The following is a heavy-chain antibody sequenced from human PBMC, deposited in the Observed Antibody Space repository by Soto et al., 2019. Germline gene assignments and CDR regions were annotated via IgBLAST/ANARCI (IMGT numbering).Heavy chain of an antibody. CDR2: ISGSGDST. V-gene: IGHV3-23*01. Sequence: PGGSLRLSCAASGITFSNYAMSWVRQAPGKGLEWVSGISGSGDSTYYAESVKGRFTISRDNSKNTLYLQMNSLRAEDTAVYYCAGLPLVNWNSEINFDYWGQGTLVTVSS. D-gene: IGHD1-1*01. CDR3: AGLPLVNWNSEINFDY. J-gene: IGHJ4*02. CDR1: GITFSNYA.